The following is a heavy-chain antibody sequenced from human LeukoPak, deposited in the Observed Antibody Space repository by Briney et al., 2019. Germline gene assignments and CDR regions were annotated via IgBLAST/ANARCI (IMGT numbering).Heavy chain of an antibody. Sequence: ASVKVSCKASGYTLTSYYMHWVRQAPGQGLEWMGVINPSDGGTSYAQKFQGRVAMTRDTSTSTVYMELSSLRSEDTAVYYCARCRYYGSGSFDWGQGTLVTVSS. CDR2: INPSDGGT. D-gene: IGHD3-10*01. V-gene: IGHV1-46*01. CDR1: GYTLTSYY. J-gene: IGHJ4*02. CDR3: ARCRYYGSGSFD.